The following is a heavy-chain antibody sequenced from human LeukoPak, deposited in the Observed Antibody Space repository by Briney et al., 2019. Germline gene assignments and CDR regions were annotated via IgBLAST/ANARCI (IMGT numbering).Heavy chain of an antibody. CDR1: GFTFSSYS. CDR2: ISSSSSYI. Sequence: GGSLRLSCAASGFTFSSYSMNWVRQAPGKGLEWVSSISSSSSYIYYEDSVKGRFTISRDNAKNSLYLQMNSLRAEDTAVYYCAREYCTNGVCYPPPSYWGQGTLVTVSS. J-gene: IGHJ4*02. CDR3: AREYCTNGVCYPPPSY. V-gene: IGHV3-21*01. D-gene: IGHD2-8*01.